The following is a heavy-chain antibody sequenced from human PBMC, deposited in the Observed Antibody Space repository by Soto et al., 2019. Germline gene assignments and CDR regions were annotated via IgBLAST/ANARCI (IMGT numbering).Heavy chain of an antibody. D-gene: IGHD1-26*01. CDR3: ARGRGGTYDAFDI. CDR2: IFYSGTT. J-gene: IGHJ3*02. CDR1: GGSLSSYF. Sequence: QVQLQESGPGLVKPSGTLSLTCSVSGGSLSSYFWSWIRQPPGKGLEWIGYIFYSGTTNYNPSLKSRVTISIDTSRNRFALKLNSVTAADTAVYYCARGRGGTYDAFDIWGQGTMVTVSS. V-gene: IGHV4-59*01.